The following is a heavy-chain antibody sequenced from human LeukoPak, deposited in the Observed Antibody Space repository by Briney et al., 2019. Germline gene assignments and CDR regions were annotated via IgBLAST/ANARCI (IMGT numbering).Heavy chain of an antibody. Sequence: SQTLSLPCTVSGGSISGYYSSWIPQPAGKGLEWIGRIYTSGSTTYNPSLKSQVTMSVDTSKNQSSLKLSSVTAADTAMYYCASNDRGWFDPWGQGTLVTVSS. CDR3: ASNDRGWFDP. D-gene: IGHD3-10*02. J-gene: IGHJ5*02. V-gene: IGHV4-4*07. CDR1: GGSISGYY. CDR2: IYTSGST.